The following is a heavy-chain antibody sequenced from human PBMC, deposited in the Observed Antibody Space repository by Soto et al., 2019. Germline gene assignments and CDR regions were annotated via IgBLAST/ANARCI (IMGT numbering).Heavy chain of an antibody. Sequence: GGSLRLSCAASGFTFSSYAMSWVRQAPGKGLEWVSAISGSGGSTYYADSVKGRFTISRDNSKNTLYLQMNSLRAEVTAVYYCAKLVAATGILDWGQGTLVTVSS. CDR3: AKLVAATGILD. J-gene: IGHJ4*02. V-gene: IGHV3-23*01. CDR2: ISGSGGST. CDR1: GFTFSSYA. D-gene: IGHD6-13*01.